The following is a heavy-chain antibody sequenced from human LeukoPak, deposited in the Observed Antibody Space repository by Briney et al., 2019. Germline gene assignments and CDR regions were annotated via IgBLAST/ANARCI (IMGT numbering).Heavy chain of an antibody. V-gene: IGHV3-74*01. J-gene: IGHJ3*02. CDR1: GFTFSSYW. CDR2: INSDGTTT. D-gene: IGHD3-22*01. Sequence: GGSLRLSCAASGFTFSSYWMHWVRQAPGKGLVWVSRINSDGTTTNYADSVKGRFTISRDNAKNTLYLQMNSLRAEDTAVYYCAKGGGYYYDSSGRGAAFDIWGQGTMVTVSS. CDR3: AKGGGYYYDSSGRGAAFDI.